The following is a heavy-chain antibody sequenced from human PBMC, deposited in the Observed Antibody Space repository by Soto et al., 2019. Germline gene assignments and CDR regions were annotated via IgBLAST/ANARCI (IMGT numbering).Heavy chain of an antibody. D-gene: IGHD1-1*01. J-gene: IGHJ4*02. CDR1: GFTFSSFA. V-gene: IGHV3-30*18. CDR2: ISYDGSQK. Sequence: QVQLAESGGGVVQPGKSLRLSCAASGFTFSSFAMHWVRQAPGKGLEWVASISYDGSQKYFADSLKGRFTISRDNSENTVFLPMSSLRAEDMVVYHCVKGPWKLDHGHYFDYWGQGTLVTVSS. CDR3: VKGPWKLDHGHYFDY.